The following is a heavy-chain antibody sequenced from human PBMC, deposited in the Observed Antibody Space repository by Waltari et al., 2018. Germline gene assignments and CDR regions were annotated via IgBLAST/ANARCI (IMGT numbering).Heavy chain of an antibody. J-gene: IGHJ4*02. CDR1: GFTFIRYG. CDR3: AKDRRSSSWYVDY. CDR2: ISYDGSNK. Sequence: QVQLVESGGGVVQPGRSLRLPCAASGFTFIRYGMHWVRQAPGKGLEWVAVISYDGSNKYYADSVKGRFTISRDNSKNTLYLQMNSLRAEDTAVYYCAKDRRSSSWYVDYWGQGTLVTVSS. D-gene: IGHD6-13*01. V-gene: IGHV3-30*18.